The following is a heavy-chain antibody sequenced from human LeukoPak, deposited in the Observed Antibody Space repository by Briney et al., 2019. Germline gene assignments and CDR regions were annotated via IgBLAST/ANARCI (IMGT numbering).Heavy chain of an antibody. CDR2: INTSGNT. D-gene: IGHD4-17*01. J-gene: IGHJ5*02. CDR1: GGSIRSYY. V-gene: IGHV4-4*07. Sequence: PSETLSLTXTASGGSIRSYYWSWIRQPAGKGLEWIGRINTSGNTNYNPSLKSRVTMSVDTTKNQVSLKLSSVTAADTAVYYCAREKDYGDSRGLDPWGQGTLVTVSS. CDR3: AREKDYGDSRGLDP.